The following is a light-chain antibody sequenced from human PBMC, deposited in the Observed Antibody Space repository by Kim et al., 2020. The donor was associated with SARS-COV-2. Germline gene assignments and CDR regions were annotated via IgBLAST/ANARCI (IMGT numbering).Light chain of an antibody. CDR1: QSVSSG. CDR2: GAS. V-gene: IGKV3-15*01. Sequence: EIVMTQSPTTLSVSPGERATLSCRASQSVSSGLAWYQQRPGQAPRLLIFGASNRAPGIPGRCSGSGSGTEFNLTISSLQSEDFAVYYCQQYKNRPPFTFGQGTQLEIK. CDR3: QQYKNRPPFT. J-gene: IGKJ5*01.